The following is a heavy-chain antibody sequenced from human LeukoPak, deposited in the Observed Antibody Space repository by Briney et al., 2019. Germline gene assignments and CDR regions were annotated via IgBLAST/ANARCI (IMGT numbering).Heavy chain of an antibody. J-gene: IGHJ4*02. CDR1: GFTFSSYA. CDR2: ISGSGGST. V-gene: IGHV3-23*01. D-gene: IGHD6-13*01. CDR3: AKVYSSSWSEFDY. Sequence: GGSLRLSCAASGFTFSSYAMSWVRQAPGKGLEGVSAISGSGGSTYYADSVKGRFTISRDNSKNTLYLQMNSLRAEDTAVYYCAKVYSSSWSEFDYWGQGTLVTASS.